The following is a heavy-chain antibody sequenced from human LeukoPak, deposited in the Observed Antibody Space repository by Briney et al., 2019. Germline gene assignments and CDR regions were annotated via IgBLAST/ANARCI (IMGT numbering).Heavy chain of an antibody. Sequence: ASVKVSCKASGGTFSSYAISWVRQAPGQGLEWMGRIIPIFGIANYAQKFQGRVTITADESTSTAYMELSSLRSEDTAVYYCARDISTHRAFDIWGQGTMVTVSS. V-gene: IGHV1-69*13. CDR2: IIPIFGIA. CDR3: ARDISTHRAFDI. D-gene: IGHD6-13*01. J-gene: IGHJ3*02. CDR1: GGTFSSYA.